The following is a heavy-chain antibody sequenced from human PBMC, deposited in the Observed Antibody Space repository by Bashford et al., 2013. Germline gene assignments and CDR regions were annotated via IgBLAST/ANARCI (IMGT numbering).Heavy chain of an antibody. CDR3: ARADLDSSRRKPGGLFSYYMDV. J-gene: IGHJ6*03. CDR2: INPNSGGT. V-gene: IGHV1-2*02. Sequence: WVRQAPGQGLEWMGWINPNSGGTNYAQKFQGRVTMTRDTSISTAYMELSRLRSDDTAVYYCARADLDSSRRKPGGLFSYYMDVVGTKGPRSP. D-gene: IGHD6-13*01.